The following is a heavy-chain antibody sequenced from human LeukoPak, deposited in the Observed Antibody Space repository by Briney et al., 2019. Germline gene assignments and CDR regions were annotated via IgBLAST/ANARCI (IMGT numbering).Heavy chain of an antibody. CDR2: IYPGDSDT. V-gene: IGHV5-51*03. D-gene: IGHD4-23*01. CDR1: GYSFTSYW. Sequence: PGESLKISCKGSGYSFTSYWIGWVRQMPGKGLEWMGIIYPGDSDTRYSPSFQGQVTISADKSISTAYLQWSSLKASDTAMYYCARTDYGGNTCYYYYGMDVWGQGTTVTVSS. J-gene: IGHJ6*02. CDR3: ARTDYGGNTCYYYYGMDV.